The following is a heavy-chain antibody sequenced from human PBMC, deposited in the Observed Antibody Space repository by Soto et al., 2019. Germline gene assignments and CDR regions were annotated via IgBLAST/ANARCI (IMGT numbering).Heavy chain of an antibody. V-gene: IGHV4-39*01. J-gene: IGHJ3*02. Sequence: PSETLSLTCTVSGGSISSSSYYWGWIRQPPGKGLAWIGKINHSGSTNYNPSLKSRVTISIDTSKNQLYLMLSSVTAADTAVYYCARGLDPYYPDAFDIWGQGTMVTVSS. CDR2: INHSGST. D-gene: IGHD3-10*01. CDR1: GGSISSSSYY. CDR3: ARGLDPYYPDAFDI.